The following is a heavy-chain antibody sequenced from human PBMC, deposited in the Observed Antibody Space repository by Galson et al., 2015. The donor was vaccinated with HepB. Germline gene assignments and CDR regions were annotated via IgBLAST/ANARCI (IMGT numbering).Heavy chain of an antibody. CDR2: IYGGGST. V-gene: IGHV3-66*01. Sequence: SLRLSCAASGFTFSSYWMNWVRQAPGKGLEWVSVIYGGGSTHYADSVRGRFTISRDNSKNTLYLEMNSLRAEDTALYYCARDSGDWNQDYWGQGTLVTVSS. D-gene: IGHD1-1*01. CDR3: ARDSGDWNQDY. CDR1: GFTFSSYW. J-gene: IGHJ4*02.